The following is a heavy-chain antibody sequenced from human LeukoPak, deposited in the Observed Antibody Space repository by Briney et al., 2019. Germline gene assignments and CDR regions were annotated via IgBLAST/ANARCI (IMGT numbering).Heavy chain of an antibody. Sequence: GGSLRLSCAASGFTFSSYSMNWVRQAPGKGLEWVSSISGSSSYIYYADSVKGRFTISRDDAKNSLFLQMNSLRAEDTAVYYCARDGRGDYCSGGSCLMFDPWGQGTLVTVSS. V-gene: IGHV3-21*01. CDR3: ARDGRGDYCSGGSCLMFDP. CDR2: ISGSSSYI. J-gene: IGHJ5*02. D-gene: IGHD2-15*01. CDR1: GFTFSSYS.